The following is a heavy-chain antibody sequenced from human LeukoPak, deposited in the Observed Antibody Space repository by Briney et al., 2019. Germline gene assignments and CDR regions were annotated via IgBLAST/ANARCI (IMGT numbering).Heavy chain of an antibody. D-gene: IGHD2-2*01. V-gene: IGHV1-18*01. CDR2: ISAYNGNT. CDR3: AREVWDQLQWGGDAFDI. J-gene: IGHJ3*02. Sequence: ASVKVSCKASDYTFTSYGISWVRQAPGQGLEWMGWISAYNGNTNYAQKLQGRVTMTTDTSTSTAYMELRSLRSDDTAVYYCAREVWDQLQWGGDAFDIWGQGTMVTVSS. CDR1: DYTFTSYG.